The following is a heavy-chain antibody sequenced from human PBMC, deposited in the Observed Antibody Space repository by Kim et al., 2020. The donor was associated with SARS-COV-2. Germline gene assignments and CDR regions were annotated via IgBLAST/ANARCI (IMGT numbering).Heavy chain of an antibody. CDR3: ARATFGVVNGPTADY. J-gene: IGHJ4*02. V-gene: IGHV1-69*04. CDR1: GGTFSNYA. CDR2: IIPILGIA. Sequence: SVKVSCKASGGTFSNYAISWVRQAPGQGLEWMGRIIPILGIANYAQKFQGRVTITADKSTSTAYMELSSLGSEDTAVYYCARATFGVVNGPTADYWGQGTLVTVSS. D-gene: IGHD3-3*01.